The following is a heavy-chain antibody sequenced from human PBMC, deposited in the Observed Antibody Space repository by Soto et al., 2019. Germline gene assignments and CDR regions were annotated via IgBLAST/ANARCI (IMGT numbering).Heavy chain of an antibody. Sequence: ASVKVSCKASGGTFSSYAISWVRQAPGQGLEWMGGIIPIFGTANYAQKFQGRVTITADESTSTAYMELSSLRSEDTAVYYCAREAIPAGYSSGWYRFDYWGQGTLVTVSS. J-gene: IGHJ4*02. CDR2: IIPIFGTA. D-gene: IGHD6-19*01. CDR1: GGTFSSYA. V-gene: IGHV1-69*13. CDR3: AREAIPAGYSSGWYRFDY.